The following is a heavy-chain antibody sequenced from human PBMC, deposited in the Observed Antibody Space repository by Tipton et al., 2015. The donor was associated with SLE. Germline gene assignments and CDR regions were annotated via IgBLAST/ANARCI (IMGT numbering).Heavy chain of an antibody. Sequence: LTCTVSGGSISSHYWSWIRQPPGKGLEWIGYIYYSGSTNYNPSLKSRVTISVDTSKNQFSLKLSSVTAADTAVYYCARGLYSGSYYHFDYWGQGTLVTVSS. CDR1: GGSISSHY. D-gene: IGHD1-26*01. J-gene: IGHJ4*02. CDR2: IYYSGST. V-gene: IGHV4-59*11. CDR3: ARGLYSGSYYHFDY.